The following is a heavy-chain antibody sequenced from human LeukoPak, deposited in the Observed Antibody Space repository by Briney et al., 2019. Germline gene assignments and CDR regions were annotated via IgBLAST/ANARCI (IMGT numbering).Heavy chain of an antibody. CDR3: ARADARRAAPYIDY. Sequence: GGSLRLSCAASGFSISYNYMTWVRQAPGKGLEWVSVIYTGGTTYYADSVKGRFTISRDNSKNILFLQMNSLRAEDTAVYYCARADARRAAPYIDYWGQGTLVAVSS. D-gene: IGHD2-2*01. V-gene: IGHV3-53*01. CDR2: IYTGGTT. CDR1: GFSISYNY. J-gene: IGHJ4*02.